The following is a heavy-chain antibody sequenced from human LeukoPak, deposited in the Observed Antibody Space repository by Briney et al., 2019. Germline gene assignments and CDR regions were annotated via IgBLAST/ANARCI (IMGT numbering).Heavy chain of an antibody. V-gene: IGHV3-21*01. CDR3: ARETGYGSGSHGSHFDY. CDR2: ISSSSSYI. Sequence: GGSLRLSCAASGFTFSSYSMNWVRQAPGKGLEWVSSISSSSSYIYYADSVKGRFTISRDNAKNSLYLQMNSLRAEDTAVYYCARETGYGSGSHGSHFDYWGQGTLVTVSS. D-gene: IGHD3-10*01. CDR1: GFTFSSYS. J-gene: IGHJ4*02.